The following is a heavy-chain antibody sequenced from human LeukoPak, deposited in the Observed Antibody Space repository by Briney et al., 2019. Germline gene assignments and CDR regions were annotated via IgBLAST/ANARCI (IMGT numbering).Heavy chain of an antibody. Sequence: GGSLRLSCAASGFIFSKYAMHWVRQAPGKGLEWVAFIRYDGSNKYYADSVKGRFTISRDNSKNTLYLQMNSLRAEDTAVYYCAIFPSGYFDLWGRGTLVTVSS. CDR1: GFIFSKYA. J-gene: IGHJ2*01. V-gene: IGHV3-30*02. CDR2: IRYDGSNK. CDR3: AIFPSGYFDL.